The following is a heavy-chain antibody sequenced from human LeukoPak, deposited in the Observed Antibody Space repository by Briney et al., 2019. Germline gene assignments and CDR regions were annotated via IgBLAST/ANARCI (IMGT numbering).Heavy chain of an antibody. J-gene: IGHJ4*02. V-gene: IGHV3-7*01. Sequence: PGGSLSLSCAASGFTFSSYWMSWVRQAPGKGLEWVANIKQDGSEKYYVDSVKGRFTISRDNAKNPLYLQMNSLRAEDTAVYYCARDYEVVAATPAGGSDYWGQGTLVTVSS. CDR3: ARDYEVVAATPAGGSDY. CDR1: GFTFSSYW. CDR2: IKQDGSEK. D-gene: IGHD2-15*01.